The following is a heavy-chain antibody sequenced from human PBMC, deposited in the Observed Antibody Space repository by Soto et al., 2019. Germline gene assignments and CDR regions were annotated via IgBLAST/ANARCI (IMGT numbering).Heavy chain of an antibody. Sequence: PGGSLRLSCAASGFTFTNYWLHWVRQVPGKGLVWVSRIDCVGTGTSYSDSVRGRFTISRDNAENTLYLQMNSLRAEDTAVYYCTTVFDYCGQGTPLTVSS. CDR1: GFTFTNYW. CDR3: TTVFDY. V-gene: IGHV3-74*01. J-gene: IGHJ4*02. CDR2: IDCVGTGT.